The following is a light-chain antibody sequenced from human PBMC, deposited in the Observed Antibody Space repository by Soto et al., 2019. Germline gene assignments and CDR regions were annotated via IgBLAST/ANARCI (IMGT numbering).Light chain of an antibody. J-gene: IGKJ2*01. CDR3: QQSYSTPPGT. V-gene: IGKV1-39*01. Sequence: DIQMTQSPSSLSASVGDRDTITCRASQSISNYLNWYQQKPGKAPNLLIYDASSLQSGVPSRFSGSGSGTDFTLTISSLQPEDFATYYCQQSYSTPPGTFGQGTKVDIK. CDR1: QSISNY. CDR2: DAS.